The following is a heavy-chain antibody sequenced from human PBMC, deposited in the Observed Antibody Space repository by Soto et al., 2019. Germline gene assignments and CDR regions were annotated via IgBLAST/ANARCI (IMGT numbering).Heavy chain of an antibody. CDR2: VYYTGSA. D-gene: IGHD3-22*01. J-gene: IGHJ4*02. V-gene: IGHV4-59*01. CDR3: AGYYDSSGYYYLDY. CDR1: GGSFSSYY. Sequence: SDTLSLTCTVSGGSFSSYYWSWIRQPPGKGLEWIGYVYYTGSANYNPSLKSRVTISVDTSRNQFSLKLSSVTTADTAVYYCAGYYDSSGYYYLDYWGQGTLVTVSS.